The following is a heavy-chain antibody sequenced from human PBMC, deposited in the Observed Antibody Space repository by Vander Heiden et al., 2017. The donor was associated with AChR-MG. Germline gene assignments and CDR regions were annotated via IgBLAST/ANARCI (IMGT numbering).Heavy chain of an antibody. D-gene: IGHD2-15*01. V-gene: IGHV1-18*01. J-gene: IGHJ5*02. CDR1: GYTFTSYG. CDR2: ISAYNGNT. Sequence: QVQLVQSGAEVKKPGASVKVSCKASGYTFTSYGISWVRQAPGQGLEWMGWISAYNGNTNYAQKLQGRVTMTTDTSTSTANMELRSLRSDDTAVYYCARVVVVAATKVINWFDPWGQGTLGHRLL. CDR3: ARVVVVAATKVINWFDP.